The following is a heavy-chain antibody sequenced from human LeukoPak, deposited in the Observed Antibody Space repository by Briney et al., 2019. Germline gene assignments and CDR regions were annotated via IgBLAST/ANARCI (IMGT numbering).Heavy chain of an antibody. CDR1: GFTFDTYW. CDR2: IKKDGSEK. D-gene: IGHD2/OR15-2a*01. V-gene: IGHV3-7*01. J-gene: IGHJ4*02. Sequence: PGGSLRLSCAASGFTFDTYWMTWVRQAPGKGLEWVANIKKDGSEKFYVDSVKGRFTISRDNTRNSLYLQMNSLRAEDTAVYYCAREFAAAYFARLDSWGQGTLVTVSS. CDR3: AREFAAAYFARLDS.